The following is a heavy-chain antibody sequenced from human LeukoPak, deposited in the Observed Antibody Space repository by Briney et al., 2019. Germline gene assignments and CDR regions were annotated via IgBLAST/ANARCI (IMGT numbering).Heavy chain of an antibody. CDR3: ARSYSSSWFFDY. Sequence: GASVKVSCKASGYIFTGYYMHWVRQAPGQGLEWMGWINPNSGGTNYAQKFQGRVTMTRDTSISTAYMELSRLRSDDTAVYYCARSYSSSWFFDYWGQGTLVTVSS. D-gene: IGHD6-13*01. CDR1: GYIFTGYY. V-gene: IGHV1-2*02. J-gene: IGHJ4*02. CDR2: INPNSGGT.